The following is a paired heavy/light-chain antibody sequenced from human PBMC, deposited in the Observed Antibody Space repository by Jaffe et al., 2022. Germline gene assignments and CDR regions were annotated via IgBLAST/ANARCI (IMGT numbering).Heavy chain of an antibody. V-gene: IGHV1-69*08. CDR1: GGTFSSYT. Sequence: QVQLVQSGAEVKKPGSSVKVSCKASGGTFSSYTISWVRQAPGQGLEWMGRIIPILGIANYAQKFQGRVTITADKSTSTAYMELSSLRSEDTAVYYCARDMSVAGSSDDAFDIWGQGTMVTVSS. J-gene: IGHJ3*02. CDR3: ARDMSVAGSSDDAFDI. CDR2: IIPILGIA. D-gene: IGHD6-19*01.
Light chain of an antibody. CDR2: STS. Sequence: QTVVTQEPSLTVSPGGTVTLTCASSTGAVTSGYYPNWFQQKPGQAPRALIYSTSNKHSWTPARFSGSLLGGKAALTLSGVQPEDEAEYYCLLYYGGARVFGGGTKLTVL. J-gene: IGLJ3*02. V-gene: IGLV7-43*01. CDR1: TGAVTSGYY. CDR3: LLYYGGARV.